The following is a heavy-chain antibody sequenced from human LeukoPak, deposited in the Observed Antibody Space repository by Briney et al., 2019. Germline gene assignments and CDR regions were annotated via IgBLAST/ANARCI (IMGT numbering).Heavy chain of an antibody. Sequence: ASVTVSCKASGYTFTNYLLHWVRQAPGQGLEWVGRITPSVDTTNYAQKFRDRVTMTRDTSTSTVYMELSGLRSEDTAVYHCVREESGGYFDYWGQGTLVTVSS. CDR1: GYTFTNYL. J-gene: IGHJ4*02. CDR2: ITPSVDTT. CDR3: VREESGGYFDY. V-gene: IGHV1-46*01. D-gene: IGHD2-8*02.